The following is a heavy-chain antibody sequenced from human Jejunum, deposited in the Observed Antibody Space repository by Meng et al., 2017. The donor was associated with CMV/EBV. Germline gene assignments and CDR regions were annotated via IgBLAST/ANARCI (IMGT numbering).Heavy chain of an antibody. CDR3: TRNLPNVEMATITLDY. J-gene: IGHJ4*02. Sequence: DAYAMSGVRQAPGKGLEWVGFIRSKAYGGTTEYAASVKGRFIISRDDSKSIAYLQMNSLKTEDTAVYYCTRNLPNVEMATITLDYWGQGTLVTVSS. CDR2: IRSKAYGGTT. CDR1: DAYA. D-gene: IGHD5-24*01. V-gene: IGHV3-49*04.